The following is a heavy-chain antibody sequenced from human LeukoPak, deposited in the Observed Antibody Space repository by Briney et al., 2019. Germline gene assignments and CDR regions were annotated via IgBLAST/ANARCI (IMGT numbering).Heavy chain of an antibody. CDR3: ARGQLVRGVIRGWFDP. J-gene: IGHJ5*02. Sequence: SETLSLTCAVSGGSISSSNWWSWVRQPPGKGLEWIGEIYHSGSTNYNPSLKSRATISVDKSKNQFSLKLSSVTAADTAVYYCARGQLVRGVIRGWFDPWGQGTLVTVSS. D-gene: IGHD3-10*01. V-gene: IGHV4-4*02. CDR2: IYHSGST. CDR1: GGSISSSNW.